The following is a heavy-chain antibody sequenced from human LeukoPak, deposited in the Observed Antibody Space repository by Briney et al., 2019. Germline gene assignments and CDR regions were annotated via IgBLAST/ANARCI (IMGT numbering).Heavy chain of an antibody. D-gene: IGHD6-19*01. CDR1: GYTLTGYY. J-gene: IGHJ6*02. V-gene: IGHV1-2*02. Sequence: ASVKVSCKASGYTLTGYYMHWVRQAPGQGLEWMGWINPNSGVTYYTQNFQGRVTMTRDTSISTAYMELSRLTSDDTAVLYCARASGWHGNGMDVWGQGTTVTVSS. CDR3: ARASGWHGNGMDV. CDR2: INPNSGVT.